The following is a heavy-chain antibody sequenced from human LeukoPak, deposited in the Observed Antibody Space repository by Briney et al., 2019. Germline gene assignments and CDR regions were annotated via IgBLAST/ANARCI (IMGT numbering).Heavy chain of an antibody. CDR3: ARGGPVLDAFDI. Sequence: GASVKVSCKASGYTFTSYDINWVRQATGQGLEWMGWMNPNSGNTGYAQKFQGRVTITTDESTSTAYMELSSLRSEDTAVYYCARGGPVLDAFDIWGQGTMVTVSS. V-gene: IGHV1-8*01. D-gene: IGHD3-10*01. J-gene: IGHJ3*02. CDR2: MNPNSGNT. CDR1: GYTFTSYD.